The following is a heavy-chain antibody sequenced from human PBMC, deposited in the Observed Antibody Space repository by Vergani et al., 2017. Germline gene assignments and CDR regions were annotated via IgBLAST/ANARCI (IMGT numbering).Heavy chain of an antibody. Sequence: VQLVESGGGLVKPGGSLRLSCAASGYTFTSYAMHWVRQAPGQRLEWMGWINAGNGNTKYSQKFQGRVTITRDTSASTAYMELSSLRSEDTAVYYCARGGHTIFGVVIPDYYYMDVWGKGTTVTVSS. CDR1: GYTFTSYA. CDR3: ARGGHTIFGVVIPDYYYMDV. D-gene: IGHD3-3*01. CDR2: INAGNGNT. J-gene: IGHJ6*03. V-gene: IGHV1-3*01.